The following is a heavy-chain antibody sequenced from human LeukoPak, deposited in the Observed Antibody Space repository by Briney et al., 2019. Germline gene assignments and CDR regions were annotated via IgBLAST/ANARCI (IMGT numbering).Heavy chain of an antibody. CDR1: GYTFTGYY. V-gene: IGHV1-2*02. J-gene: IGHJ5*02. Sequence: GASLRVSCKSSGYTFTGYYIHWVRQAPGQGLEWMGWINSNSGGTHYAQKFPGRVTVTRDTSISTTYMELSSLRSDDTAVYFCARGGTFNWFDPWGQGTLVTVSS. CDR2: INSNSGGT. D-gene: IGHD3-16*01. CDR3: ARGGTFNWFDP.